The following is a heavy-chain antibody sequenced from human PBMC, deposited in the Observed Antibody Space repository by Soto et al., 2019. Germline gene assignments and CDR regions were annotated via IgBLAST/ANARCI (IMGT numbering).Heavy chain of an antibody. J-gene: IGHJ5*01. CDR2: ISGSGVRT. D-gene: IGHD3-10*01. V-gene: IGHV3-23*01. CDR1: GFTFTNYA. Sequence: GGSLRLSCAASGFTFTNYAMSWARQAPGKGLEWVSTISGSGVRTYYADSVKGRFTISRDNSQNTLDLQMDSLRAEDTAIYYCLKDHAREKFGRGENWFDSWGQGTLVTGSS. CDR3: LKDHAREKFGRGENWFDS.